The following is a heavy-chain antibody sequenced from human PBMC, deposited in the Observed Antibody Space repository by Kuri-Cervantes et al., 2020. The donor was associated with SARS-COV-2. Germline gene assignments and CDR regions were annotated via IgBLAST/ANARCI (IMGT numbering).Heavy chain of an antibody. CDR3: ACGWLRGWFDP. J-gene: IGHJ5*02. D-gene: IGHD6-19*01. CDR1: GDSVSGNSAG. Sequence: LRLSCDVSGDSVSGNSAGWNWIRQTPSRGLEWLGRTYYKSQWIHDYAESVKRRISIDFDTSKNQFSLQLTSVTPEDTAGYYCACGWLRGWFDPWGQGNWVTGAS. CDR2: TYYKSQWIH. V-gene: IGHV6-1*01.